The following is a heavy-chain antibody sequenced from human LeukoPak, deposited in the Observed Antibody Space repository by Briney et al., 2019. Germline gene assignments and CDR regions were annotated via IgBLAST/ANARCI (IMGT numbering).Heavy chain of an antibody. J-gene: IGHJ5*02. Sequence: SQTLSLTCAISGDSVSSNSVTWNWVRQSPSRGLEWPGRTYYRSTWYNDYAVSVRGRITVNPDTSKNQFSLHLNSVTPEDTAVYYCARRLTQYDCFDPWGQGILVTVSS. CDR1: GDSVSSNSVT. CDR3: ARRLTQYDCFDP. V-gene: IGHV6-1*01. D-gene: IGHD2-2*01. CDR2: TYYRSTWYN.